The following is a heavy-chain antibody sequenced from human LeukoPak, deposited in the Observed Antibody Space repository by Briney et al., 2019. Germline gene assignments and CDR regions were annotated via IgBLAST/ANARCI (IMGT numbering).Heavy chain of an antibody. J-gene: IGHJ6*02. V-gene: IGHV3-23*01. CDR2: INGNGGGS. CDR1: GFTFSDHA. Sequence: GGSLRLSCAASGFTFSDHAMSWVRQAPAKGLEWVSSINGNGGGSYYIDSVKGRFTVSRDNSENALYLQMNSLRAEDTAVYYCAKEDPGYYYGMDVWGQGTTVTVSS. CDR3: AKEDPGYYYGMDV.